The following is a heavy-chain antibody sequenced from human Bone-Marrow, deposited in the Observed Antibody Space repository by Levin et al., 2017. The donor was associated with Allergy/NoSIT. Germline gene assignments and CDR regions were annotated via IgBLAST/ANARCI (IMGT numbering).Heavy chain of an antibody. J-gene: IGHJ4*02. Sequence: GGSLRLSCAASGFTISDYYMSWVRQAPRKGLEWVSYITNSATTMYYADSVKGRFTISRDNAKNSLYLQMNSLRAEDTAVYYCARDRGIVADGVAYYFDYWGQGTLVTVSS. V-gene: IGHV3-11*01. D-gene: IGHD2-21*01. CDR3: ARDRGIVADGVAYYFDY. CDR1: GFTISDYY. CDR2: ITNSATTM.